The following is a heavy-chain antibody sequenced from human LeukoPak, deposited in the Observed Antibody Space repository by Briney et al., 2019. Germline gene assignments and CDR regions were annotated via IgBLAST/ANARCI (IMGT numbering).Heavy chain of an antibody. V-gene: IGHV1-2*02. CDR2: INPNSGGT. J-gene: IGHJ4*02. Sequence: ASVKVSCKASGYTFTGYYMHWVRQAPGQGLEWMGWINPNSGGTNYAQKFQGRVTMTRDTSISTAYMELSRLRSDDTAVYYCATTGVSGSYYRLPDYWGQGTLVTVSS. CDR1: GYTFTGYY. D-gene: IGHD3-10*01. CDR3: ATTGVSGSYYRLPDY.